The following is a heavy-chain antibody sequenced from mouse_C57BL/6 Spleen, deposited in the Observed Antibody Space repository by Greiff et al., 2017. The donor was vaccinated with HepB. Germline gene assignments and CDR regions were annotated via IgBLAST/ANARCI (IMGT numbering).Heavy chain of an antibody. CDR3: ANLYYDYDYYYAMDY. Sequence: QVQLQQSGAELVKPGASVKISCKASGYAFSSYWMNWVKQRPGKGLEWIGQIYPGDGDTNYNGKFKDKATLTADKSSSTAYMQLSSLTSEDSAVYFCANLYYDYDYYYAMDYWGQGTSVTVSS. D-gene: IGHD2-4*01. V-gene: IGHV1-80*01. CDR2: IYPGDGDT. J-gene: IGHJ4*01. CDR1: GYAFSSYW.